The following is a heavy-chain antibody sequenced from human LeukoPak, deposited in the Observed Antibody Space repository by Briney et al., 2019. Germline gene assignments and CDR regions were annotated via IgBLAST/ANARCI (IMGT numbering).Heavy chain of an antibody. CDR3: ARDGVATVWFDP. J-gene: IGHJ5*02. V-gene: IGHV1-18*01. Sequence: ASVKVSCKASGYTFTSYAMNWVRQAPGQGLEWMGWISAYNGNTNYAQKLQGRVTMTTDTSTSTAYMELRSLRSDDTAVYYCARDGVATVWFDPWGQGTLVTVSS. CDR2: ISAYNGNT. D-gene: IGHD5-12*01. CDR1: GYTFTSYA.